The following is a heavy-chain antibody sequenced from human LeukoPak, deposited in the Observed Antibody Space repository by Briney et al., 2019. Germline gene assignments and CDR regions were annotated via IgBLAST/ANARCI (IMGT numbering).Heavy chain of an antibody. CDR2: INPNSGGT. CDR3: ARDVDWNYRDYYYGMDV. D-gene: IGHD1-7*01. CDR1: GYTFTGYY. J-gene: IGHJ6*02. Sequence: GASVKVSCKASGYTFTGYYMHWVRQAPGQGLEWMGWINPNSGGTNYAQKFQGRVTMTRDTSISTAYMELSRLRSDDTAVYYCARDVDWNYRDYYYGMDVWGQGTTVTVSS. V-gene: IGHV1-2*02.